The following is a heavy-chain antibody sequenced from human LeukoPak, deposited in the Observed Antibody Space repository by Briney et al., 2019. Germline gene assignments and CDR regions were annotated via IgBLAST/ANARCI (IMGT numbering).Heavy chain of an antibody. D-gene: IGHD3-3*01. CDR3: AKEGPYYDFWSGYLDV. CDR2: ISGSGGST. Sequence: PGGSLRLSCAASGFTFSSYAMSWVRQAPGKGLEWVSAISGSGGSTYYADSVKGRFTISRDNSKNTLYLQLNSLRAEDTAVYYCAKEGPYYDFWSGYLDVWGQGTTVTVSS. V-gene: IGHV3-23*01. CDR1: GFTFSSYA. J-gene: IGHJ6*02.